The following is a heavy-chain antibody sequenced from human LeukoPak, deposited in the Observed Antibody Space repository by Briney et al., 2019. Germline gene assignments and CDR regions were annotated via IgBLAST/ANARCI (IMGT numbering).Heavy chain of an antibody. CDR3: SRASSVCSSTSCYQRVGYYYYMDV. CDR1: GGTFSSYA. CDR2: IIPISGIA. D-gene: IGHD2-2*01. Sequence: SVKSSCKTSGGTFSSYAISWVRQAPGHGLEWMGGIIPISGIANYAQKFQGRVTITTDESTRTAYMELSSLRSGDTAVYYCSRASSVCSSTSCYQRVGYYYYMDVWGKGTTVTVSS. J-gene: IGHJ6*03. V-gene: IGHV1-69*05.